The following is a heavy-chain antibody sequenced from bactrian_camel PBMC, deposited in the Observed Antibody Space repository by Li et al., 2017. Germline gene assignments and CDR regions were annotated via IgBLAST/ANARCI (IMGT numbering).Heavy chain of an antibody. CDR2: IHRDGSRT. J-gene: IGHJ6*01. CDR1: GFTFSDYQ. Sequence: HVQLVESGGSLVQPGGSLRLSCVASGFTFSDYQMSWVRQAPGKGLEWVSTIHRDGSRTYYPDSVLGRFTVSRDNAKNTVYLQMNSLKSGDTGLYHCVTEAGTSWLGGDFHFWGQGTQVTVS. V-gene: IGHV3-2*01. D-gene: IGHD6*01. CDR3: VTEAGTSWLGGDFHF.